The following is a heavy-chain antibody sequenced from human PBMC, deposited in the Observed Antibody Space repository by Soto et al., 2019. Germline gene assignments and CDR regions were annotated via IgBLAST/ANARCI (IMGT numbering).Heavy chain of an antibody. CDR1: GGSFSAYD. D-gene: IGHD3-22*01. CDR3: ARGSVDTVDSSGFHEY. Sequence: SETLSLTCGVYGGSFSAYDWSWIRQPPGKGLEWIGESNHSGGTSYNPSLKSRVTISVDTSKSQFSLKLTSVTAADRAVYYCARGSVDTVDSSGFHEYWGQGTPVTVS. CDR2: SNHSGGT. V-gene: IGHV4-34*01. J-gene: IGHJ4*02.